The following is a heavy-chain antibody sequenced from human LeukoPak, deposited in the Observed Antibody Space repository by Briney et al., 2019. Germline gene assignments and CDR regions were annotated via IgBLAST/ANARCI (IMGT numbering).Heavy chain of an antibody. J-gene: IGHJ4*02. D-gene: IGHD1-20*01. Sequence: ASVKVSCKASGYTFTSYYMHWVRQAPGQGLEWMGIINPSGGSTSYAQKFQGRVTMTRDMSTSTAYMELSSLRSEDTAVYYCARLSDEITGTDPNDYWGQGTLVTVSS. CDR2: INPSGGST. CDR1: GYTFTSYY. CDR3: ARLSDEITGTDPNDY. V-gene: IGHV1-46*01.